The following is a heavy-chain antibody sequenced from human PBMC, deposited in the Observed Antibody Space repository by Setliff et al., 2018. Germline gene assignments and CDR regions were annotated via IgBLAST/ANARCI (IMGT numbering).Heavy chain of an antibody. V-gene: IGHV3-11*01. CDR2: ISSSGTTT. J-gene: IGHJ4*02. CDR1: GFTFSDYY. Sequence: GGSLRLSCAASGFTFSDYYMSWVRQAPGQGLEWVSYISSSGTTTFNADSVKGRFTISRDNSKNTLYLQMNSLRAEDTAVYYCAKDFRDLGYSDYWGQGTLVTSPQ. CDR3: AKDFRDLGYSDY.